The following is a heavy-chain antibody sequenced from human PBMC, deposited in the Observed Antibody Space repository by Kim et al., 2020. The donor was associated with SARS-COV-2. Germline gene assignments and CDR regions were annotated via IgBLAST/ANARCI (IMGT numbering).Heavy chain of an antibody. CDR2: ISAYNGNT. D-gene: IGHD3-22*01. Sequence: ASVKVSCKASGYTFTSYGISWVRQAPGQGLEWMGWISAYNGNTNYAQKLQGRVTMTTDTSTSTAYMELRSLRSDDTAVYYCARDVMYYYDSPVGDYGMDVWGQGTTVTVSS. J-gene: IGHJ6*02. V-gene: IGHV1-18*01. CDR1: GYTFTSYG. CDR3: ARDVMYYYDSPVGDYGMDV.